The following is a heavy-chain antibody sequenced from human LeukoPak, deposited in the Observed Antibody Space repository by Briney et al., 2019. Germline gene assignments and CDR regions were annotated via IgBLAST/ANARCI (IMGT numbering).Heavy chain of an antibody. V-gene: IGHV3-30*04. CDR3: ARGGAITLLRGVRGGFDL. CDR2: ISYDGSHK. D-gene: IGHD3-10*01. CDR1: EFIFSNYA. J-gene: IGHJ3*01. Sequence: PGGSLRLSCAASEFIFSNYAMHWVRQAPGEGLEWVAVISYDGSHKFYADSVKGRFTISRDNSKNTLSLQMNSLRAEDTAIYYCARGGAITLLRGVRGGFDLWGQGTMVTVSS.